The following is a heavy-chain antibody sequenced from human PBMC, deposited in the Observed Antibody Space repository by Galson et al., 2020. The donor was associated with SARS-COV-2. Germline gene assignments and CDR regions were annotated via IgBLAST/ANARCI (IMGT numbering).Heavy chain of an antibody. V-gene: IGHV4-59*01. D-gene: IGHD3-16*01. J-gene: IGHJ3*02. Sequence: SETLSLTCTVSGGSISSYYWSWIRQPPGKGLEWIGYIYYSGSTNYNPSLKSRVTISVDTSKNQFSLNLSSVTAADPAVYYCARVVRGIMAFDIWGQGTMVTVSS. CDR1: GGSISSYY. CDR2: IYYSGST. CDR3: ARVVRGIMAFDI.